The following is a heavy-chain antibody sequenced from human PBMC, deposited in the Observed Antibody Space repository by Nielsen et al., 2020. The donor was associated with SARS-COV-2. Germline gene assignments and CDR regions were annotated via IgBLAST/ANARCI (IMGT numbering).Heavy chain of an antibody. Sequence: SETLSLTCAVSGGSISSSNWWSWVRPPPGKGLEWIGEIYHSGSTNYNPSLKSRVTISVDKSKNQFSLKLSSVTAADTAVYYCARAYSSGWYYYYGMDVWGQGTTVTVSS. CDR3: ARAYSSGWYYYYGMDV. J-gene: IGHJ6*02. D-gene: IGHD6-19*01. CDR2: IYHSGST. CDR1: GGSISSSNW. V-gene: IGHV4-4*02.